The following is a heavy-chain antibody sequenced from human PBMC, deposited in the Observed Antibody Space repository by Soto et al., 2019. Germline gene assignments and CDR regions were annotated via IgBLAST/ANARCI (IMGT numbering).Heavy chain of an antibody. CDR3: ATDLFLRKVLRFLEWLPGD. V-gene: IGHV1-46*01. CDR2: INPSGGST. D-gene: IGHD3-3*01. J-gene: IGHJ4*02. Sequence: ASVKVSCKASGYTFTSYYMHWVRQAPGQGLEWMGIINPSGGSTSYAQKFQGRVTMTRDTSTSTVYMELSSLRSEDTAVYYCATDLFLRKVLRFLEWLPGDWGKGTLVTVSS. CDR1: GYTFTSYY.